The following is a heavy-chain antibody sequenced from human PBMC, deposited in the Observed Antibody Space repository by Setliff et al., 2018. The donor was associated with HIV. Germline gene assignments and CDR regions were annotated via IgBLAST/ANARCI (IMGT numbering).Heavy chain of an antibody. Sequence: PSETLSLTCAVYGGSFRGYYWSWIRQPPGKGLEWIGRIYTSGSIYYNPSLKSRVTISVDSSKNQFSLKLISVTAADQGVYYCARVPVAGANWFDPWGLGTLVTVSS. CDR1: GGSFRGYY. V-gene: IGHV4-34*01. J-gene: IGHJ5*02. D-gene: IGHD2-21*01. CDR2: IYTSGSI. CDR3: ARVPVAGANWFDP.